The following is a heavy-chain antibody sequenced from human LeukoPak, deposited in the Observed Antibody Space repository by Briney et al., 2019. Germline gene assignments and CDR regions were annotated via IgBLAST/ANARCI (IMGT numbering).Heavy chain of an antibody. CDR2: IYYSGST. Sequence: SETLSLTCTVSGGSISSYYWSWIRQPPGKGLEWIGYIYYSGSTNYNPSLKSRVTISVDTSKNQFSLKLSSVTAADTAVYYCARALVFNYYDFWSGYYHWFDPWGQGTPVTVSS. D-gene: IGHD3-3*01. J-gene: IGHJ5*02. CDR1: GGSISSYY. CDR3: ARALVFNYYDFWSGYYHWFDP. V-gene: IGHV4-59*01.